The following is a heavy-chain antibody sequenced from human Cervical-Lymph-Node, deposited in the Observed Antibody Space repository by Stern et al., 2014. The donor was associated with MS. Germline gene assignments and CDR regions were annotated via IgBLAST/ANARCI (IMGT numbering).Heavy chain of an antibody. Sequence: VQLVQSGSEWKKPGASVKVSCKASGYDFRRYAMNWVRQAPGQGLEWMGWINSATGDPLDAQGFAGRFVFSLDTSVRTAYLQIVSLRTEDTAIYYCTSRGAGEFGVSPTGSWGQGPLVTVSS. CDR2: INSATGDP. CDR3: TSRGAGEFGVSPTGS. CDR1: GYDFRRYA. J-gene: IGHJ5*02. V-gene: IGHV7-4-1*01. D-gene: IGHD2-21*01.